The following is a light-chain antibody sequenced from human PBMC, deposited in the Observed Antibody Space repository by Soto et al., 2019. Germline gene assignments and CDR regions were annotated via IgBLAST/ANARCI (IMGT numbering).Light chain of an antibody. CDR1: QSVSSN. J-gene: IGKJ4*01. CDR3: QQYTDWPWGT. Sequence: EIVMTQSPATLSVSPCEIATLSCSSSQSVSSNLAWYQQKPGQAPRLLIYGASTRATGIPARFSGSGSGTEFTLTISSLQPEDFAVYYCQQYTDWPWGTFGGGTKVDIK. CDR2: GAS. V-gene: IGKV3-15*01.